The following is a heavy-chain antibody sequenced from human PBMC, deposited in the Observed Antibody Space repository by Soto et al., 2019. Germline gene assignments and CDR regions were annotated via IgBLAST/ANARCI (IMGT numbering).Heavy chain of an antibody. J-gene: IGHJ6*02. CDR3: AKGRWVVAAAARRGMDV. V-gene: IGHV1-46*01. CDR1: GYTFTSYY. CDR2: INPSGGST. D-gene: IGHD6-13*01. Sequence: GASVKVSCKASGYTFTSYYMHWVLQAPGQGLEGMGIINPSGGSTSYAQKFQGRVTMTRDTSTGTVYMGLSSLRSEDTAVYYCAKGRWVVAAAARRGMDVWGQGTTVTVSS.